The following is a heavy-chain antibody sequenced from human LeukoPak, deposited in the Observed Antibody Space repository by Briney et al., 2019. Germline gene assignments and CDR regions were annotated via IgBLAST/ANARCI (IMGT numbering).Heavy chain of an antibody. Sequence: GGSLRLSCAASGITFGNNWMHWVRQGPGKGLVWISRINSDGGGAIYADSVKGRFTVSRDNPKNTLYLQMNSLRAEDTAVYYCARDVPHNWFDTWGQGTLVTVSS. V-gene: IGHV3-74*01. CDR3: ARDVPHNWFDT. CDR2: INSDGGGA. CDR1: GITFGNNW. J-gene: IGHJ5*02.